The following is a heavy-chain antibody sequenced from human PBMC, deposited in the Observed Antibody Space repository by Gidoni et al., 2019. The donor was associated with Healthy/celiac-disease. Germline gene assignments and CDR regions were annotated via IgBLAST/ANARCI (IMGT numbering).Heavy chain of an antibody. CDR2: ISSSSSYI. V-gene: IGHV3-21*01. CDR1: GFTFISYS. Sequence: EVQLVESGGGLVKPGGSLSLSCAASGFTFISYSMNWVRQAPGKGLEWVSSISSSSSYIYYADSVKGRFTISRDNAKNSLYLQMNSLRAEDTAVYYCARVMDSGSYYYYYGMDVWGQGTTVTVSS. D-gene: IGHD1-26*01. CDR3: ARVMDSGSYYYYYGMDV. J-gene: IGHJ6*02.